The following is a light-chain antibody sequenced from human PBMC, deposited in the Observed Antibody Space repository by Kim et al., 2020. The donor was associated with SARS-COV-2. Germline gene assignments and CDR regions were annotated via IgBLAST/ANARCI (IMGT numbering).Light chain of an antibody. Sequence: SSELTQDPAVSVALGQTVRITCQGDSLRSYYASWYQQKPGQAPLLVIYGKNKRPSGIPDRFSGSSSGNTASLTITGAQAEDEADYYCNSRDSSGNHQVFGTGTKVTVL. CDR2: GKN. V-gene: IGLV3-19*01. J-gene: IGLJ1*01. CDR3: NSRDSSGNHQV. CDR1: SLRSYY.